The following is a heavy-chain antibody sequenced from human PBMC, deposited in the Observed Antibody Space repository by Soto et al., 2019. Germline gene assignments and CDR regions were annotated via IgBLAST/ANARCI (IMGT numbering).Heavy chain of an antibody. D-gene: IGHD3-9*01. V-gene: IGHV4-30-2*01. CDR2: IYHSGST. CDR1: GGSISSGGYS. Sequence: SETLSLTCAVSGGSISSGGYSWSWIRQPPGKGLEWIGYIYHSGSTYYNPSLKSRVTISVDRSKNQFSLKLSSVAAADTAVYYCARAPTNYDILTGYYRPDYYYGMDVWGQGTTVTVSS. CDR3: ARAPTNYDILTGYYRPDYYYGMDV. J-gene: IGHJ6*02.